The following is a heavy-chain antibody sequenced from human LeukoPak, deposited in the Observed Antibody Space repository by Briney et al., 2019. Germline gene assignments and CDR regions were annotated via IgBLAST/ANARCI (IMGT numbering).Heavy chain of an antibody. Sequence: PSETLSLTCTVSGGSISSGDYYWSWIRQPPGKGLEWIGYIYYSGSTYYNPSLKSRVTISVDTSKNQFSLKLSSVTAADTAVYYCASSSIAARNFDYWGQRTLVTVSS. CDR3: ASSSIAARNFDY. CDR1: GGSISSGDYY. CDR2: IYYSGST. J-gene: IGHJ4*02. V-gene: IGHV4-30-4*08. D-gene: IGHD6-6*01.